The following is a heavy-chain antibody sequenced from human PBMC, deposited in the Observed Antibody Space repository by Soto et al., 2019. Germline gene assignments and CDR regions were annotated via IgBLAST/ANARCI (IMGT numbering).Heavy chain of an antibody. V-gene: IGHV1-8*01. J-gene: IGHJ6*03. CDR1: GYTFTSYD. Sequence: GVSVKVSCKASGYTFTSYDINWVRQATGQGLEWMGWMNPNSGNTGYAQKFQGRVTMTRNTSISTAYMELSSLRSEDTAVYYCARAVGSSGWYYYYYYMDVWGKGTTVTVSS. D-gene: IGHD6-19*01. CDR3: ARAVGSSGWYYYYYYMDV. CDR2: MNPNSGNT.